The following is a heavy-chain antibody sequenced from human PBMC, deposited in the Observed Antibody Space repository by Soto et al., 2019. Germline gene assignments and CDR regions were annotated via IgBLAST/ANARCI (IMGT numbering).Heavy chain of an antibody. CDR3: ARGRGYCSGGSCYWFDP. J-gene: IGHJ5*02. D-gene: IGHD2-15*01. CDR1: GYTFTSYD. V-gene: IGHV1-8*01. Sequence: GASVKVSCKASGYTFTSYDINWVRQATGQGLEWMRWMNPNSGNTGYAQKFQGRVTMTRNTSISTAYMELSSLRSEDTAVYYCARGRGYCSGGSCYWFDPWGQGTLVTVSS. CDR2: MNPNSGNT.